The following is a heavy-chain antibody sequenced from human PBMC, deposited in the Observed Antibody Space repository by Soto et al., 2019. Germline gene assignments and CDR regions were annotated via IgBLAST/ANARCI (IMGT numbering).Heavy chain of an antibody. D-gene: IGHD3-3*01. Sequence: ASVKVSCKASGYTFTSYGISWVRQAPGQGLEWMGWISAYNGNTNYAQKLQGRVTMTTDTSTSTAYMELRSLRSDDTAVYYCARDADFWSGYRGDCMDVWGQGTTVTVS. V-gene: IGHV1-18*01. CDR3: ARDADFWSGYRGDCMDV. J-gene: IGHJ6*02. CDR2: ISAYNGNT. CDR1: GYTFTSYG.